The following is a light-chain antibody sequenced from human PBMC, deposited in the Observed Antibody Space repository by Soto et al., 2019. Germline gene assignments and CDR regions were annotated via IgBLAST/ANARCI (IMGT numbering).Light chain of an antibody. CDR2: SAS. V-gene: IGKV3-15*01. CDR3: QQYDNWPWT. CDR1: QSVGSG. J-gene: IGKJ1*01. Sequence: EIVMTQSPDTLSVSPGERATLSCRASQSVGSGLAWYQQKPGRAPRLVVHSASARAPGFPARFSASGSGTEFTLTISSLQSEDVAIYYCQQYDNWPWTFGQGTKVDIK.